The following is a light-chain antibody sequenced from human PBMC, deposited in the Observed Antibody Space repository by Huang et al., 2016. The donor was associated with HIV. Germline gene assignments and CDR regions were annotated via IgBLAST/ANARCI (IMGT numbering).Light chain of an antibody. CDR1: QSLLHSDGYNY. J-gene: IGKJ4*01. CDR2: LGS. CDR3: MQALQTPRT. V-gene: IGKV2-28*01. Sequence: DIVMTQSPLSLPVTPGEPASISCRSSQSLLHSDGYNYLDWYLQRPGQSPQLLIYLGSNRASGVPDRFSGSGSGTDFTLKISRLEAEDVGVYYCMQALQTPRTFGGGTKVVIK.